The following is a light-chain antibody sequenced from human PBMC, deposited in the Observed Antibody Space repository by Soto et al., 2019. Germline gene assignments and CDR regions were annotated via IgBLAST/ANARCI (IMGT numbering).Light chain of an antibody. J-gene: IGKJ1*01. CDR2: AAS. CDR1: QGIRNY. V-gene: IGKV1-6*01. CDR3: VQDYDYPRT. Sequence: IQMTQSPSSLSASVGDRVTISCRASQGIRNYLAWYQQKPGKVPKLLIYAASTLHSGVPSRFSGSGSATEFTLTIRTMPPADFPNYYCVQDYDYPRTFGQGTKVDIK.